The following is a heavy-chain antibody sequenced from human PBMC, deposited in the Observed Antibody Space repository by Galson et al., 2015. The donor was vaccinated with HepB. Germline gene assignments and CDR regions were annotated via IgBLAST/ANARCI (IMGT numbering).Heavy chain of an antibody. CDR3: ARDSNDYVWGSYREYWFVP. CDR1: GYSFTSYW. D-gene: IGHD3-16*02. V-gene: IGHV5-10-1*01. J-gene: IGHJ5*02. Sequence: QSGAEVKKPGESLRISCKGSGYSFTSYWISWVRQMPGKGLEWMGRIDPSDSYTNYSPSFQGHVTISADKSISTAYLQWSSLKASDTAMYYCARDSNDYVWGSYREYWFVPWGSGTLATVSS. CDR2: IDPSDSYT.